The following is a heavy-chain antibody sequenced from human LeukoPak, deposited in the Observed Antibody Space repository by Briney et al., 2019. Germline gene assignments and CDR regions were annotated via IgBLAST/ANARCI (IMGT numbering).Heavy chain of an antibody. Sequence: PGGSLRLSCSASGFTFSSYAMHWVRQAPGKGLEYVSAISSNGGSTYYADSVKGRLTTSRDNSKNTLYLQMSSLRAEDTAVYYCVNSPYLYGSGAYIDYWGQGTLVTVSS. D-gene: IGHD3-10*01. V-gene: IGHV3-64D*06. CDR2: ISSNGGST. J-gene: IGHJ4*02. CDR3: VNSPYLYGSGAYIDY. CDR1: GFTFSSYA.